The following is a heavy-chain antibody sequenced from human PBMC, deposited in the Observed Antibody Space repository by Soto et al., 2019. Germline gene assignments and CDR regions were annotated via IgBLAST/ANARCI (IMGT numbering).Heavy chain of an antibody. D-gene: IGHD2-2*01. CDR1: GYTLTELS. CDR2: FDPEDGET. J-gene: IGHJ6*02. CDR3: AREESRYCGTNSCLVNGMGV. Sequence: ASVKVSCKVSGYTLTELSMPWVRPAPGKGLEWMVGFDPEDGETIYAQKFQGRVTITADESTSTAYMELTSLRSVDTAVYYCAREESRYCGTNSCLVNGMGVWGQGTTVTVSS. V-gene: IGHV1-24*01.